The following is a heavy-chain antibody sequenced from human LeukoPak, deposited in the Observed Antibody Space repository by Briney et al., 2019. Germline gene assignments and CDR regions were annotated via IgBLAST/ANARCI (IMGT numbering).Heavy chain of an antibody. V-gene: IGHV3-30*04. CDR2: ISYDGSNK. J-gene: IGHJ4*02. Sequence: PGRSLRLSCAASGFTFSSYAMHWVRQAPGKGLEWVAVISYDGSNKSYADSVKGRFTISRDNSKSTLYLQMTSLRAEDTAVYYCARSIVATSPFYYWGQGTLVTVSS. CDR1: GFTFSSYA. D-gene: IGHD5-12*01. CDR3: ARSIVATSPFYY.